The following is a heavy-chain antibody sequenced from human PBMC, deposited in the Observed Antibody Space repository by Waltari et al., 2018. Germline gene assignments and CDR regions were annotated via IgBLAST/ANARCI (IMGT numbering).Heavy chain of an antibody. J-gene: IGHJ6*02. Sequence: QMQLVQSGREVKKPGSSVKVACKASGFTFTSSAVQWVRQARGQSLEWRALSVVGSGTTNYGHKLQGRFTITRDMSTSSAYMELSSLRSEDTAVYYCAADQILPYCYGVDVGGRATTVTSSS. V-gene: IGHV1-58*01. CDR3: AADQILPYCYGVDV. CDR2: SVVGSGTT. CDR1: GFTFTSSA.